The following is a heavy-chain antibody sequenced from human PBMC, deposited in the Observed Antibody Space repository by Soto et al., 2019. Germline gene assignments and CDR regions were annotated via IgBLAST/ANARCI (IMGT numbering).Heavy chain of an antibody. CDR1: GDTVSSNRAA. CDR2: TYYRTRWYN. D-gene: IGHD5-12*01. CDR3: AAATRGYLYYGLDV. V-gene: IGHV6-1*01. Sequence: SQTLSLTCAISGDTVSSNRAAWNLIMQSPSRGLEWLGRTYYRTRWYNDYAVSVKGRITINPDPSRNQFYLQVNSVTSEDTAVYYCAAATRGYLYYGLDVWGQGTTVTVSS. J-gene: IGHJ6*02.